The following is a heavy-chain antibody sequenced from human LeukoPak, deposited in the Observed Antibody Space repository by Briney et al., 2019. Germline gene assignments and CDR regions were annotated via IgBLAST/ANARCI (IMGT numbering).Heavy chain of an antibody. Sequence: TSVKVSCKASGCTFTSYGIGWVQQAPGQGLEWMGWISAYNGNTNYAQKLQGRVTMTTDTSTSTAYMELRSLRSDDTAVYYCARDEWLLLPFDYWGQGTLVTVSS. CDR2: ISAYNGNT. V-gene: IGHV1-18*01. D-gene: IGHD3-22*01. J-gene: IGHJ4*02. CDR3: ARDEWLLLPFDY. CDR1: GCTFTSYG.